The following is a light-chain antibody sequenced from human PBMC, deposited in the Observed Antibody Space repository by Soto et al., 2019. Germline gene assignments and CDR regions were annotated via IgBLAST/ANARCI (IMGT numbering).Light chain of an antibody. CDR2: AAS. J-gene: IGKJ1*01. CDR3: QQYNIWPQT. CDR1: QSVSNN. Sequence: EIVLTQSPGTLSLSPGERATLSCRASQSVSNNYLAWYQQKPGQAPRLLIYAASTRATGIPARFSGSGSGTEFTLTISSLQSEDFAVYFCQQYNIWPQTFGQGTKVDIK. V-gene: IGKV3-15*01.